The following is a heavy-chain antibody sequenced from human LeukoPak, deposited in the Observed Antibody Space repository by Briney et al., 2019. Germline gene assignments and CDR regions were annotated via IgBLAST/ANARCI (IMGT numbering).Heavy chain of an antibody. CDR2: ISGSGGST. J-gene: IGHJ4*02. Sequence: GGSLRLSCAASGFTFSSYAMSWVRQAPGKGLEWVSAISGSGGSTYYADSVKGWFTISRDNSKNTLYLQMNSLRAEDTAVYYCAKGQEPYYYDSSFDYWGQGTLVTVSS. D-gene: IGHD3-22*01. CDR1: GFTFSSYA. CDR3: AKGQEPYYYDSSFDY. V-gene: IGHV3-23*01.